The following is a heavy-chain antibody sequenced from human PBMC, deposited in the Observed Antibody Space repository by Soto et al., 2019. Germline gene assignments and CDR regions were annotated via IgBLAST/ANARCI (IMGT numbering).Heavy chain of an antibody. J-gene: IGHJ4*02. CDR2: ISVYSGNT. Sequence: QVQLVQSGAEVKKPGASVKVSCKASGYSFSSFGISWVRQAPGQGLEWMGWISVYSGNTNYAPKDQGRVTVTVDTSTSTAYMELRSMRSDDTAVYYCAKNGYSYGYSDYRGQGTLVAVSS. CDR3: AKNGYSYGYSDY. D-gene: IGHD5-18*01. CDR1: GYSFSSFG. V-gene: IGHV1-18*01.